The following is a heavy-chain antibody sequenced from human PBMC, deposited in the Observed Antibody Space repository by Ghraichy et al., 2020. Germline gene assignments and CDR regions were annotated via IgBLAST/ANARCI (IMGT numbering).Heavy chain of an antibody. CDR2: ISRAGDTT. Sequence: SCAASGFTFDNYAMHWVRQAPGKGLEWVSLISRAGDTTYYADSVKGRFTISRDNSKKSLFLQMNSLRTEDTALYYCAKDYSRQYYYYMDVWGKGTTVTVSS. CDR3: AKDYSRQYYYYMDV. J-gene: IGHJ6*03. D-gene: IGHD2-21*01. V-gene: IGHV3-43*02. CDR1: GFTFDNYA.